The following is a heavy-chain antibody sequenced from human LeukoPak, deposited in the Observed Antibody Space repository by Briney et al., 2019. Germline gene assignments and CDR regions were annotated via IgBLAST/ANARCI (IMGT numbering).Heavy chain of an antibody. D-gene: IGHD2-15*01. CDR3: ARQKGYCSGGSCYQFDH. CDR2: IYHSGST. J-gene: IGHJ5*02. V-gene: IGHV4-4*02. Sequence: SGTLSLTCAVSGGSISSSNWWSWVRPPPGKGLEWIGEIYHSGSTNYNPSLKSRVTISVDTSKNQFSLKLSSVTAADTAVYYCARQKGYCSGGSCYQFDHWGQGTLVTVSS. CDR1: GGSISSSNW.